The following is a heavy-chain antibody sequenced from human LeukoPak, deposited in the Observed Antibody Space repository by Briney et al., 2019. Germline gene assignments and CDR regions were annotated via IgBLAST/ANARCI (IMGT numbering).Heavy chain of an antibody. CDR1: GFTFSSYS. J-gene: IGHJ3*02. V-gene: IGHV3-21*01. D-gene: IGHD6-19*01. Sequence: GGSLRLSCAASGFTFSSYSMNWVRQAPGKGLEWVSSISSSSSSYIYYADSVKGRFTVSRDNAKNSLYLQMNSLRAEDTAVYYCASRGSSGWYFDIWGQGTMVTVS. CDR2: ISSSSSSYI. CDR3: ASRGSSGWYFDI.